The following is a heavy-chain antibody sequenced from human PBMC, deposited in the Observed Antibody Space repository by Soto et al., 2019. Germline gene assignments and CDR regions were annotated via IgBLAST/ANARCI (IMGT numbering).Heavy chain of an antibody. D-gene: IGHD6-19*01. J-gene: IGHJ4*02. CDR3: ARDHINGWKFDY. CDR1: GFTFSNSW. V-gene: IGHV3-7*01. CDR2: IKQDGSEN. Sequence: EVQLVESGGGLVQPGGSLRLSCAASGFTFSNSWMSWVRQAPGQGLEWVAKIKQDGSENYYVDTLKGRFTTSRDNTKNSSSLQKNSLRAEDTAVYYCARDHINGWKFDYWGRGTLVTVSS.